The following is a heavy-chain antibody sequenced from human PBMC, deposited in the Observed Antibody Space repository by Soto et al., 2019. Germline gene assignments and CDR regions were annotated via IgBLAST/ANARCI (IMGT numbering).Heavy chain of an antibody. D-gene: IGHD4-17*01. CDR3: ARGGKTVTTLLRGEFDP. Sequence: QVQLQESGPGLVKPSQTLSLTCTVSGGSISSGGYYWSWIRQHPGKGLEWIGYIYYSGSTYYNPSLKSRVTISVDTSKNQFSLKLSSVTAADTAVYYCARGGKTVTTLLRGEFDPWGQGTLVTVSS. V-gene: IGHV4-31*03. CDR1: GGSISSGGYY. J-gene: IGHJ5*02. CDR2: IYYSGST.